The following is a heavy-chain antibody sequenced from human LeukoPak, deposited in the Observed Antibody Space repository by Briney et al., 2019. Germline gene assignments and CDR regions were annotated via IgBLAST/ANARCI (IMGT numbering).Heavy chain of an antibody. CDR2: ISWNSGYI. J-gene: IGHJ4*02. CDR1: GFTFDNYA. V-gene: IGHV3-9*01. CDR3: AKVRGTYSSGYFFDY. Sequence: GGSLRLCCAASGFTFDNYAMHWVRRAPGKGLESLSIISWNSGYIGYADSVKGRFTISRDNAKKSLDLQMNSLRAEDTAFYYCAKVRGTYSSGYFFDYWGQGTLVTVSS. D-gene: IGHD6-19*01.